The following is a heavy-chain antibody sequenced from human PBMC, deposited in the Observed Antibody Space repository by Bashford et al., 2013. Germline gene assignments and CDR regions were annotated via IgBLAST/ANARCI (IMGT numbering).Heavy chain of an antibody. CDR1: GFTFNTHW. CDR2: INSDGSRT. CDR3: AAPDMVITDI. D-gene: IGHD3-22*01. V-gene: IGHV3-74*01. Sequence: GGSLRLSCAASGFTFNTHWMHWVRQSPGTGLMWLSRINSDGSRTSYADSVKGRFTISRDNAKNTLYLQMNSLRVDDSAVYYCAAPDMVITDIWGQGTPVTVSS. J-gene: IGHJ1*01.